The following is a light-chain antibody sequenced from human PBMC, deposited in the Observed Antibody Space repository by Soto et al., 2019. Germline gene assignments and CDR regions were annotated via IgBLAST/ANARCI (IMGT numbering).Light chain of an antibody. Sequence: DNPMTQSPSSLSASVGDRVTITCRASQTISSYLNWYQQKPGKAPKLLIYAASSLQSGVPSRFSGSGSGTDFSLTISSLQPEDFATYYCQQSYLTPRTFGQATKV. CDR1: QTISSY. V-gene: IGKV1-39*01. CDR2: AAS. J-gene: IGKJ1*01. CDR3: QQSYLTPRT.